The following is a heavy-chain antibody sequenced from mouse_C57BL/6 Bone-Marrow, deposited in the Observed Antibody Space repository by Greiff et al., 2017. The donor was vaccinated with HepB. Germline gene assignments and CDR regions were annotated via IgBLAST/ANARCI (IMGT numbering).Heavy chain of an antibody. CDR3: ARDWYPTRAMDY. Sequence: QVQLKQPGAELVMPGASVKLSCKASGYTFTSYWMHWVKQRPGQGLEWIGEIDPSDSYTNYNQKFKGKSTLTVDKSSSTAYMQLSSLTSEDSAVYYCARDWYPTRAMDYWGQGTSVTVSS. CDR1: GYTFTSYW. V-gene: IGHV1-69*01. CDR2: IDPSDSYT. J-gene: IGHJ4*01. D-gene: IGHD1-1*02.